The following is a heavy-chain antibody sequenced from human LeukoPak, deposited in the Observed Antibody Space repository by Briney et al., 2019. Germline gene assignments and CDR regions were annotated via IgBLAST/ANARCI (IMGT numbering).Heavy chain of an antibody. CDR1: GFTFSSYG. J-gene: IGHJ4*02. Sequence: PGGSLRLSCAASGFTFSSYGMHWVRQAPGKGLEWVAFIRYDGSNKYYADSVKGRFTISRDNSKNTLYLQMNSLRAEDTAVYYCANETPLNTAIFDYWGQGTLVTVSS. D-gene: IGHD5-18*01. CDR2: IRYDGSNK. V-gene: IGHV3-30*02. CDR3: ANETPLNTAIFDY.